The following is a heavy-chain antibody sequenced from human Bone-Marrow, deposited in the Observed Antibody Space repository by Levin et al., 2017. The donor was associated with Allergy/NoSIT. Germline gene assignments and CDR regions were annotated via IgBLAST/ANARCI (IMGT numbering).Heavy chain of an antibody. Sequence: NASETLSLTCTVSGASIMSNDYYWSWIRQPPGKGLEWIGTIYYSGSTFFNPTLKNRVTMSKETSQNQFSLTLTSVTAADAGVYYCAIGHPQQHLDGYWFDPWGRGTRVTVSS. J-gene: IGHJ5*02. CDR1: GASIMSNDYY. CDR3: AIGHPQQHLDGYWFDP. V-gene: IGHV4-39*07. CDR2: IYYSGST. D-gene: IGHD1-1*01.